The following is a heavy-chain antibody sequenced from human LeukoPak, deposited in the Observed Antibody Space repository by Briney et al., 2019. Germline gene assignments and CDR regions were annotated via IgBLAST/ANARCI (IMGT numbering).Heavy chain of an antibody. CDR1: GGSFSGYY. Sequence: SETLSLICAVYGGSFSGYYWSWIRDPPGKGREWLGEINHSETTNYNTSVKSRVTISVDTSKNQFSLMLSSVTAADTAVYYCASTYSGWYTLFDYWGQGTLVTVSS. D-gene: IGHD6-19*01. CDR2: INHSETT. V-gene: IGHV4-34*01. CDR3: ASTYSGWYTLFDY. J-gene: IGHJ4*02.